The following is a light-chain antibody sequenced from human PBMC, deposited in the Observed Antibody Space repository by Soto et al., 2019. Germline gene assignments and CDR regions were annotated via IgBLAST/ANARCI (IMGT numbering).Light chain of an antibody. CDR3: QQFKSFPLT. V-gene: IGKV1-9*01. Sequence: DIQLTQSPSFLSASVGDRVTITCRASQGIDNSLAWYQQKPGNAPRLLIYDASTLQRGVPSIFSGSGSGTEFTLTINSLQPEAFATYYCQQFKSFPLTFGGGTKVAIK. CDR2: DAS. J-gene: IGKJ4*01. CDR1: QGIDNS.